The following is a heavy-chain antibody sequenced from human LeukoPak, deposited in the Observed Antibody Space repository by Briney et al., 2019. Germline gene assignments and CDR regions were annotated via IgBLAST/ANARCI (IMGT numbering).Heavy chain of an antibody. D-gene: IGHD6-6*01. CDR2: IYYSGST. CDR3: ARDYINLEYSSSYDAFDI. CDR1: SGSISSYY. Sequence: PSETLSLTCTVSSGSISSYYWSWIRQPPGKGLEWIGYIYYSGSTNYNPSLKSRVTISVDTSKNQFSLKLSSVTAADTAVYYCARDYINLEYSSSYDAFDIWGQGTMVTVSS. J-gene: IGHJ3*02. V-gene: IGHV4-59*01.